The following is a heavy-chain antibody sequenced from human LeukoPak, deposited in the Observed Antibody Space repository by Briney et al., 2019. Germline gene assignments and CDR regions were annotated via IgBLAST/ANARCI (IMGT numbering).Heavy chain of an antibody. CDR2: IYPGDSDT. D-gene: IGHD3-22*01. Sequence: GESLKISCKGSGYSFTSYWIGWVRQMPGKGLEWMGVIYPGDSDTRYSPSFQGQVTISADKSISTAYLQWSSLKASDTAMYYCARLGGDDSSGSEPSAFDYWGQGTLVTVSS. V-gene: IGHV5-51*01. CDR1: GYSFTSYW. J-gene: IGHJ4*02. CDR3: ARLGGDDSSGSEPSAFDY.